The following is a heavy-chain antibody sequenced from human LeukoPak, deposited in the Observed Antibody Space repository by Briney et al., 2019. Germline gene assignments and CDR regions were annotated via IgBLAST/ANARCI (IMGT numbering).Heavy chain of an antibody. CDR2: MFHSGST. V-gene: IGHV4-59*12. Sequence: SETLSLTCSVSGASISGNYWSWIRQPPGKGLEFIGYMFHSGSTNYNPSLKSRVITSLDASKNQFSLKLFSVTAADTAVYYCARLGQTVNGFYSLDIWGQGTMVTVSS. CDR3: ARLGQTVNGFYSLDI. D-gene: IGHD2/OR15-2a*01. J-gene: IGHJ3*02. CDR1: GASISGNY.